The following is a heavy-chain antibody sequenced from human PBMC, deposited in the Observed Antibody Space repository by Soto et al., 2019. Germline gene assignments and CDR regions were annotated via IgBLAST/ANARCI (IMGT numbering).Heavy chain of an antibody. Sequence: QVQLQQSGAGLLKPSETLSLTCAVYGESFSGYIWTWIRQTPGKGLQWIGQINHSGSAYYNTSLKSRVTISVHTSNSQFSLELSSVTAADTAVYYCARGLITGSHYSGGWYYFDSWGQGTQVTVSS. CDR3: ARGLITGSHYSGGWYYFDS. V-gene: IGHV4-34*01. D-gene: IGHD6-19*01. CDR1: GESFSGYI. CDR2: INHSGSA. J-gene: IGHJ4*02.